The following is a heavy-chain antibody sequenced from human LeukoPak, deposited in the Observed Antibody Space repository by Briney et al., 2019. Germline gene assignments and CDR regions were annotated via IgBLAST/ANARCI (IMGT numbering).Heavy chain of an antibody. CDR2: ISYDGSKK. J-gene: IGHJ3*01. CDR1: GFTFSTYG. D-gene: IGHD6-6*01. Sequence: RGSLRLSCAASGFTFSTYGMHWVRQAPGKGLEWVALISYDGSKKYYPDSVKGRFTISRDNSKNTLYLQMNSLRAEDTAVYYCAKLEYRSSIYAFDVWGQGTMVTVSS. V-gene: IGHV3-30*18. CDR3: AKLEYRSSIYAFDV.